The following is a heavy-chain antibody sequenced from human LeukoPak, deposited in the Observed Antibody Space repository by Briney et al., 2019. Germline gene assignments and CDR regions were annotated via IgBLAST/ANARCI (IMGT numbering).Heavy chain of an antibody. J-gene: IGHJ4*02. CDR1: GFTLSSYE. CDR3: AKGWDSGPHFGS. CDR2: ISSSGSTI. Sequence: GGSLRLSCAASGFTLSSYEMNWVRQAPGKGLEWISYISSSGSTIYYGDSVKGRFTISRDSAKNSLYLQRNSLRAQDTAVYYCAKGWDSGPHFGSWGQGTLVTVSS. D-gene: IGHD1-26*01. V-gene: IGHV3-48*03.